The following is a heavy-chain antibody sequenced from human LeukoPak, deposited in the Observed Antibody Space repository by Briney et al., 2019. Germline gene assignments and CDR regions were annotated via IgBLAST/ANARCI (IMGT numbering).Heavy chain of an antibody. J-gene: IGHJ6*03. V-gene: IGHV3-49*03. CDR2: IRSKAYGGTT. CDR1: GFTFGDYA. D-gene: IGHD6-13*01. CDR3: TRDQASYSSSWYLSRYYMDV. Sequence: GGSLRLSCTASGFTFGDYAMSWFRQAPGKGLEWVGFIRSKAYGGTTEYAASVKGRFTISRDDSKSIAYLQMNSLKTEDTAVYYCTRDQASYSSSWYLSRYYMDVWGKGTTVTVSS.